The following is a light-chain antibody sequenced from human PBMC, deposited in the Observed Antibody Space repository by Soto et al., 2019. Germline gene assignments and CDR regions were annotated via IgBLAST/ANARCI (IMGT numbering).Light chain of an antibody. CDR2: VNSDGSH. Sequence: QLVLTQSPSASASLGASVKLTCTLSSGHNTYAIAWHQQRTEKGPRYLMTVNSDGSHKKGDGIPDRFSASSSGAERYLTISSLQSEDEADYYCQTWDTGIRVFGGGTKVTVL. J-gene: IGLJ3*02. V-gene: IGLV4-69*01. CDR3: QTWDTGIRV. CDR1: SGHNTYA.